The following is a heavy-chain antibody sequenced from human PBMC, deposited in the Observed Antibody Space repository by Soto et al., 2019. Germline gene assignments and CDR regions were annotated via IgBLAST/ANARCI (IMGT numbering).Heavy chain of an antibody. J-gene: IGHJ6*02. CDR2: ISKTGYT. V-gene: IGHV4-59*08. CDR1: SVSISSITNHY. CDR3: ATQGFGTLHGLVDV. D-gene: IGHD3-10*01. Sequence: QAQLQASGPGLVKPSETLSLTCTVSSVSISSITNHYCSWIRQPPGKGLEWVGYISKTGYTSYNLSLKSRVTLSVDTSKNQFSLKLTSVTAADTALYYCATQGFGTLHGLVDVWGQGTTVTVSS.